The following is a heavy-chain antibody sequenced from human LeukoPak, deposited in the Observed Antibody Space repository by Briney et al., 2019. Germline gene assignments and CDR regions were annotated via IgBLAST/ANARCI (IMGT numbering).Heavy chain of an antibody. V-gene: IGHV1-3*01. CDR2: INAGNGNT. J-gene: IGHJ3*02. D-gene: IGHD1-26*01. CDR1: GYNFISYA. CDR3: ARSLYSGSYFAAFDI. Sequence: ASVKVSCKASGYNFISYAMHWVRQAPGQRLEWMGWINAGNGNTKYSQKFQGRVTITRDTSASTAYMELSSLRSEDTAVYYCARSLYSGSYFAAFDIWGQGTMVTVSS.